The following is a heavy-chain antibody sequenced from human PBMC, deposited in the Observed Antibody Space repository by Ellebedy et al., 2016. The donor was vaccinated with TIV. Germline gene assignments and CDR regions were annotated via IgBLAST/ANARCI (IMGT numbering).Heavy chain of an antibody. CDR3: ARDGREDYGGYMDQFDFDY. CDR2: INSDGSST. D-gene: IGHD4-23*01. Sequence: GESLKISCAASGFTFSSYWMHWVRQAPGKGLVWVSRINSDGSSTTYADSVKGRFTISRDNAKNTLDLQMNSLRAEDTAVYYCARDGREDYGGYMDQFDFDYWGQGTLVTVSS. J-gene: IGHJ4*02. CDR1: GFTFSSYW. V-gene: IGHV3-74*01.